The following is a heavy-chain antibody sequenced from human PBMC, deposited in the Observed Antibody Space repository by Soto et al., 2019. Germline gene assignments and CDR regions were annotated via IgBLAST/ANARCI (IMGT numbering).Heavy chain of an antibody. D-gene: IGHD6-13*01. CDR3: ARVHSSSYHYFDY. J-gene: IGHJ4*02. CDR1: GLTFRSYW. CDR2: IWSDGTNK. V-gene: IGHV3-33*08. Sequence: PGGSLRLSCAASGLTFRSYWMHWVRQAPGKGLEWVALIWSDGTNKYYADSVKGRFTISRDNSKNTLYLQMSSLRADDTAVYYCARVHSSSYHYFDYWGQGTLVTVSS.